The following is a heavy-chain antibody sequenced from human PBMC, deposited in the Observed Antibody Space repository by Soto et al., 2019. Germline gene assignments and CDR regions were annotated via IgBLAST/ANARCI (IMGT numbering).Heavy chain of an antibody. CDR2: IEQGGSEK. CDR3: ARLLGGDYGDLPADF. J-gene: IGHJ4*02. D-gene: IGHD4-17*01. Sequence: EVQLVESGGGLVQPGGFLRLSCEGSGFGFSRYWMSWVRQVPGKGLEWVANIEQGGSEKNYMDSVRDRFIISRDNAKNSLYLQMNSLRPEDTAIYYCARLLGGDYGDLPADFWGQGTLVAVSS. CDR1: GFGFSRYW. V-gene: IGHV3-7*01.